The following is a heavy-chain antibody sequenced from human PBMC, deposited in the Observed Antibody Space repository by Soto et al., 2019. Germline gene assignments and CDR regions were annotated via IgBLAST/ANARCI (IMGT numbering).Heavy chain of an antibody. CDR3: ARTTAHVDTAMVDYYYYYMDV. D-gene: IGHD5-18*01. Sequence: GGSLRLSCAASGFTFSSYWMSWVRQAPGKGLEWVANIKQDGSEKYYVDSVKGRFTISRDNAKNSLYLQMNSLRAEDTAVYYCARTTAHVDTAMVDYYYYYMDVWGKGTTVTVS. J-gene: IGHJ6*03. V-gene: IGHV3-7*01. CDR1: GFTFSSYW. CDR2: IKQDGSEK.